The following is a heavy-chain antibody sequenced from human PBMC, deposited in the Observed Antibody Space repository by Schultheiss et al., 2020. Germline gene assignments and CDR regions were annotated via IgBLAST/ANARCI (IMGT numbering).Heavy chain of an antibody. Sequence: GESLKISCAASGFTFSGSAMHWVRQASGKGLEWVGRIRSKANSYATAYAASVKGRFTISRDDSKNTAYLQMNSLKTEDTAVYYCTRDSGYETDYWGQGTLVTVSS. V-gene: IGHV3-73*01. CDR1: GFTFSGSA. CDR3: TRDSGYETDY. J-gene: IGHJ4*02. CDR2: IRSKANSYAT. D-gene: IGHD5-12*01.